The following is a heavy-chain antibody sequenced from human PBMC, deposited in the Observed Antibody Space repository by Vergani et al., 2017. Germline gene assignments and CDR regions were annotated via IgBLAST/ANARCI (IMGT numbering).Heavy chain of an antibody. D-gene: IGHD4-11*01. Sequence: QVTFKESGPALVNPRQALTLTCTFSGFSLTSSGMRVSWFRQSPGKALEWLARIDWDDDKFYSASLKTRLAISKDLSNDLVVLTMTNMGPADTATYYCAHRDIFDDNYEYFDYWGPGTLVTVSS. V-gene: IGHV2-70*04. CDR2: IDWDDDK. J-gene: IGHJ4*02. CDR1: GFSLTSSGMR. CDR3: AHRDIFDDNYEYFDY.